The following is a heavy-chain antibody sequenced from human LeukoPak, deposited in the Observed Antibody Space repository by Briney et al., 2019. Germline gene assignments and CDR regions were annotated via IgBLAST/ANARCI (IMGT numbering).Heavy chain of an antibody. CDR2: ISTNSAFI. V-gene: IGHV3-21*01. CDR1: GFTFINYS. Sequence: GGSLRLSCTASGFTFINYSMNWVRQAPGKGLEWVSSISTNSAFIYYADSVRGRFTISRDNTKNSLYLQMDSLTADDTAVYYCAKDPQRYYFDYWGQGTLVTVSS. CDR3: AKDPQRYYFDY. J-gene: IGHJ4*02. D-gene: IGHD6-25*01.